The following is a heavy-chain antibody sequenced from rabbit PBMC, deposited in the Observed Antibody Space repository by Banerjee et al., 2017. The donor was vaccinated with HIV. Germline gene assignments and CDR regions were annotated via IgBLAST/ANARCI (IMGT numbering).Heavy chain of an antibody. V-gene: IGHV1S47*01. Sequence: QEQLEESGGGLVKPGGSLTLSCKASGIDFSSYGISWVRQAPGKGPEWIACIYPDYGSTDYASWVNGRFTISLDNAQNTLYLQLNSLTAADTATYFCVRGGSYGSGWGDYGLDLWGQGTLVTVS. CDR3: VRGGSYGSGWGDYGLDL. CDR2: IYPDYGST. D-gene: IGHD4-1*01. CDR1: GIDFSSYG. J-gene: IGHJ6*01.